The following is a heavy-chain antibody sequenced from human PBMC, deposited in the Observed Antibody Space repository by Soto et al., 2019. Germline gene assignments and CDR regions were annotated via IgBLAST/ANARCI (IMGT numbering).Heavy chain of an antibody. CDR3: ARVGIAAAGTGYNWFDP. V-gene: IGHV6-1*01. D-gene: IGHD6-13*01. J-gene: IGHJ5*02. CDR2: TYYRSKWYN. CDR1: GDSVSSNSAA. Sequence: SQTLSLTCAISGDSVSSNSAAWNWIRQSPSRGLEWLGRTYYRSKWYNDYAVSVKSRITINPDTSKNQFSLQLNSVTPEDTAVYYCARVGIAAAGTGYNWFDPWGQGTLVTVSS.